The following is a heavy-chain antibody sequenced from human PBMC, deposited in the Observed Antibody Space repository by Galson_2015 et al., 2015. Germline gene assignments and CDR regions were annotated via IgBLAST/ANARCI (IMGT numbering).Heavy chain of an antibody. Sequence: SLRLSCAASGFTFSSYGTHWVRQAPGKGLEWVADIWYDGSNKYYADSVKGRFTISRDNSKDTLYLQMNSLRDEDTAVYYCARDYSWHGYKYVMDFSGQASTVTVSS. D-gene: IGHD2-15*01. CDR3: ARDYSWHGYKYVMDF. CDR2: IWYDGSNK. CDR1: GFTFSSYG. V-gene: IGHV3-33*01. J-gene: IGHJ6*02.